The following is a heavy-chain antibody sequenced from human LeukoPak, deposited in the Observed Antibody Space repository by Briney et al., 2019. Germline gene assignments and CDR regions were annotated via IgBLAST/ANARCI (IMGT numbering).Heavy chain of an antibody. CDR1: GFTFDDYA. CDR3: AKDIGMDKIIVGFDY. D-gene: IGHD5-24*01. V-gene: IGHV3-9*01. J-gene: IGHJ4*02. CDR2: VRWKSGSI. Sequence: GGSLRLSCAASGFTFDDYAMHWVRQAPGKGLEWVSGVRWKSGSIAYADSVKGRFTISRDNAKNSLYLQMNSLRAEDTALYYCAKDIGMDKIIVGFDYWGQVTLVTVSS.